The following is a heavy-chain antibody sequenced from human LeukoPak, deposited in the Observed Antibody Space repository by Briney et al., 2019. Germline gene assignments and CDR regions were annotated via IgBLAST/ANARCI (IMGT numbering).Heavy chain of an antibody. CDR2: IISSSITI. Sequence: GGSLRLSCAASGFPFSSYGMNWVRQAPGKGLEWVSYIISSSITIYFADSVKGRFTISRDNAKSSLYLQMNSLRAEDTAVYYCARTLLKRGATVTLSFWCFDLWGRGTLVTVSS. CDR1: GFPFSSYG. J-gene: IGHJ2*01. CDR3: ARTLLKRGATVTLSFWCFDL. D-gene: IGHD4-11*01. V-gene: IGHV3-48*01.